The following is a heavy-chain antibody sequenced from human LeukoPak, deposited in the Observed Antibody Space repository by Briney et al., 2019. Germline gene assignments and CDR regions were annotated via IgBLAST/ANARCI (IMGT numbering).Heavy chain of an antibody. J-gene: IGHJ4*02. CDR3: AKGNDIVVVPAAMMGEGFDY. CDR2: ISGSGLST. CDR1: GFTFYDYG. D-gene: IGHD2-2*01. V-gene: IGHV3-23*01. Sequence: GGSLRLSCAASGFTFYDYGMTWVRQAPGKGLEWVSTISGSGLSTYYADSVKGRFTISRDNSKNTLYLQMNSLRAEDTAVYYCAKGNDIVVVPAAMMGEGFDYWGQGTLVTVSS.